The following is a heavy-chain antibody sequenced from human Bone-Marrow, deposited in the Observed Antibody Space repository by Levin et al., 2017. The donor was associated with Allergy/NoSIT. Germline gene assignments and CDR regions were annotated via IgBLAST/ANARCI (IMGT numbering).Heavy chain of an antibody. Sequence: SVKVSCKASGGTLSSYALTWVRQAPGQGLEWMGGIVPIFGTAKYAEKFQGRVTITVDEYTSTGLMVLSGLRSEYTAVYLCGRGRGSITDFFYYGMDVWGQGTTVIVSS. CDR2: IVPIFGTA. J-gene: IGHJ6*02. V-gene: IGHV1-69*13. D-gene: IGHD1-20*01. CDR1: GGTLSSYA. CDR3: GRGRGSITDFFYYGMDV.